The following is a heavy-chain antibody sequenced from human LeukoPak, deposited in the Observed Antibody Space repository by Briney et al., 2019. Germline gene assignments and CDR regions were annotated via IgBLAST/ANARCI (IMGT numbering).Heavy chain of an antibody. Sequence: GESLRISCKGSGYSFTSYWMAWVRQMPGKGLEWMGIVNPADSDTRYSPSFEGQVTISVDKSISTAYLQWSSLQASDSAIYYCATVPRIPAVGNTEYFQYWGQGTLVTVSS. CDR3: ATVPRIPAVGNTEYFQY. V-gene: IGHV5-51*01. D-gene: IGHD6-13*01. CDR2: VNPADSDT. J-gene: IGHJ1*01. CDR1: GYSFTSYW.